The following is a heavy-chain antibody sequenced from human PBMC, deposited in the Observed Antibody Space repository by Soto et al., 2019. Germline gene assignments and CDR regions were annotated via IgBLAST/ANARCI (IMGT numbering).Heavy chain of an antibody. CDR3: ARDSPYCSSTSCYTRTFDI. CDR2: IYYSGST. J-gene: IGHJ3*02. CDR1: GGSISSGGYY. D-gene: IGHD2-2*02. V-gene: IGHV4-31*03. Sequence: PSETLSLTCTVSGGSISSGGYYWSWIRQHPGKGLEWIGYIYYSGSTYYNPSLKSRVTISVDTSKNQFSLKLSSVTAADTAVYYCARDSPYCSSTSCYTRTFDIWGQGTMVTVSS.